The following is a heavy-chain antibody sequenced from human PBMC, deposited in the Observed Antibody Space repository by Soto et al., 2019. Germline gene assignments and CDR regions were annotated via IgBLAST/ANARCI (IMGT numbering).Heavy chain of an antibody. CDR1: GYTFTSYY. CDR3: ARDMSGGSSSWYSDAFDI. CDR2: INPSGGST. Sequence: ASVKVSCKASGYTFTSYYMHWVRQAPGQGLEWMGIINPSGGSTSYAQKFQGRVTMTRDTSTSTVYMELSSLRSEDTAVYYCARDMSGGSSSWYSDAFDIWGQGTMVTVSS. J-gene: IGHJ3*02. D-gene: IGHD6-13*01. V-gene: IGHV1-46*01.